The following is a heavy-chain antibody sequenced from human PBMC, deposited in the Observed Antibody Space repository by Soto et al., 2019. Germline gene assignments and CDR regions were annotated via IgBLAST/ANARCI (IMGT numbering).Heavy chain of an antibody. Sequence: ASVKVSCKASGYTFTSYGISWVRQAPGQGLEWMGWINAYNGNTNYAQKLQGGVTMTTDTSTSTAYMELRSLRYDDTAVFYCARVAGDYVWGSYRTQGFDYWGQGTLVTVSS. CDR1: GYTFTSYG. CDR2: INAYNGNT. D-gene: IGHD3-16*02. V-gene: IGHV1-18*01. J-gene: IGHJ4*02. CDR3: ARVAGDYVWGSYRTQGFDY.